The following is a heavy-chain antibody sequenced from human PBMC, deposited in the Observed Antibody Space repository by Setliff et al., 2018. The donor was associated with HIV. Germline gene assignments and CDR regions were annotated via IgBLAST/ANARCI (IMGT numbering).Heavy chain of an antibody. V-gene: IGHV4-59*11. CDR3: ARLNSYSSSRYFQH. D-gene: IGHD6-13*01. J-gene: IGHJ1*01. CDR1: GGSIRGHY. CDR2: IHYSGST. Sequence: PSETLSLTCTVSGGSIRGHYWSWIRQPPGKGLEWIGSIHYSGSTNYKPSLKSRGTISVDTSKNLFYLNLSSVTAADTAVYYCARLNSYSSSRYFQHWGQGTLVTVSS.